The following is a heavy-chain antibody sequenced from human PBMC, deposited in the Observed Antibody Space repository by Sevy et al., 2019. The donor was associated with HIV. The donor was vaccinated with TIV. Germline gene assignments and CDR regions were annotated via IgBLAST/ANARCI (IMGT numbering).Heavy chain of an antibody. CDR3: AGYIVGGGGRGS. D-gene: IGHD1-26*01. V-gene: IGHV4-61*01. CDR1: GGSVNSGYYH. J-gene: IGHJ5*02. Sequence: SETLSLTCRVSGGSVNSGYYHWSWIRQPPGKGLEWIGQTYYDGRINYNPSLGGRVTISIDTPNNQFSLRLTSVTAADTALYYCAGYIVGGGGRGSWGQGTLVTVSS. CDR2: TYYDGRI.